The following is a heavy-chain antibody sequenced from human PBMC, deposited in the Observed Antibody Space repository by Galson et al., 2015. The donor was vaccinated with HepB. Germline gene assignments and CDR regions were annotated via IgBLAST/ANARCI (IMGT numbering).Heavy chain of an antibody. CDR1: GFTFSSYW. J-gene: IGHJ3*02. CDR3: ARDLVHVDYYDSSGTNEADAFDI. V-gene: IGHV3-7*01. D-gene: IGHD3-22*01. Sequence: SLRLSCAASGFTFSSYWMSWVRQAPGKGLEWVANIKQDGSEKYYVDSVKGRFTISRDNAKNSLYLQMNSLRAEDTAVYYCARDLVHVDYYDSSGTNEADAFDIWGQGTMVTVSS. CDR2: IKQDGSEK.